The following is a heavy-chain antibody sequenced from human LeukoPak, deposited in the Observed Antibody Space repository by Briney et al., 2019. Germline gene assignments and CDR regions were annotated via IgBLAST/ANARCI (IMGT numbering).Heavy chain of an antibody. CDR1: GGSISSSSYY. Sequence: PSETLSLTCTVSGGSISSSSYYWGWIRQPPGKGLEWIGSIYYSGSTYYNPSLKSRVTISVDTSKNQFSLKLSSVTAADTAVYYCARDQGSSWPHPGFYYYYYGMDVWGQGTTVTVSS. D-gene: IGHD6-13*01. CDR3: ARDQGSSWPHPGFYYYYYGMDV. CDR2: IYYSGST. V-gene: IGHV4-39*07. J-gene: IGHJ6*02.